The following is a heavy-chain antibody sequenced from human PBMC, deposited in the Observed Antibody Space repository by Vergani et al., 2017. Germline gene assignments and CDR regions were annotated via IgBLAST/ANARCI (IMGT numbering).Heavy chain of an antibody. J-gene: IGHJ3*02. CDR3: ASLYSSSWYSVSGAFDI. V-gene: IGHV4-4*03. CDR2: IYYSGST. Sequence: QVQLQESGPGLVKPPGTLSLTCAVSGGSISSSNWWSWVRQPPGKGLEWIGYIYYSGSTNYNPSLKSRVTISVDTSKNQFSLKLSSVTAADTAVYYCASLYSSSWYSVSGAFDIWGQGTMVTVSS. D-gene: IGHD6-13*01. CDR1: GGSISSSNW.